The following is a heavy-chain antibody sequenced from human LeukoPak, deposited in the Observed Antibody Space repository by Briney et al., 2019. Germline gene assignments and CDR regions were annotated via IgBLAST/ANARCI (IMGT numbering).Heavy chain of an antibody. CDR3: AKSGVLQGYYYYYMDV. CDR2: ISWNSRSI. CDR1: GFTFSSYS. J-gene: IGHJ6*03. V-gene: IGHV3-9*01. D-gene: IGHD7-27*01. Sequence: GGSLRLSCAASGFTFSSYSMNWVRQAPGKGLEWVSGISWNSRSIGYADSVKGRFTISRDNAKNSLYLQMNSLRAEDTALYYCAKSGVLQGYYYYYMDVWGKGTTVTISS.